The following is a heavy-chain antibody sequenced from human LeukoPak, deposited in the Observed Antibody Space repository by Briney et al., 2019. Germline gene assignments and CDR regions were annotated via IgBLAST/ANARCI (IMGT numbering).Heavy chain of an antibody. V-gene: IGHV3-23*01. Sequence: GGSLRLSCAASGFTFDDYAMHWVRQAPGKGLEWVSAISGSGGSTYYADSVRGRFTISRDNSKNTLYLQMNSLRAEDTAVYYCAKNGPYREDYGMDAWGQGTTVTVSS. D-gene: IGHD3-16*02. CDR2: ISGSGGST. CDR1: GFTFDDYA. CDR3: AKNGPYREDYGMDA. J-gene: IGHJ6*02.